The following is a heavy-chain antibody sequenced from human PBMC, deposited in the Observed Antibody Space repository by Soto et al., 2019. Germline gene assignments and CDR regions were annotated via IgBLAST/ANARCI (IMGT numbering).Heavy chain of an antibody. D-gene: IGHD2-2*01. CDR1: GGPFSGYY. CDR3: ARPIVVVPAAPHTSNWFDP. CDR2: INHSGST. J-gene: IGHJ5*02. Sequence: SETLSLTCAVYGGPFSGYYWSWIRQPPGKGLEWIGEINHSGSTNYNPSLKSRVTISVDTSKNQFSLKLSSVTAADTAVYYCARPIVVVPAAPHTSNWFDPWGQGTLVTVSS. V-gene: IGHV4-34*01.